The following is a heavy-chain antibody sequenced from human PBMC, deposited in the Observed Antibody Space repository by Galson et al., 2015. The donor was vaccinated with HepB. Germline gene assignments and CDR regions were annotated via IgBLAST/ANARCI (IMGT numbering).Heavy chain of an antibody. J-gene: IGHJ6*02. CDR3: ARDHDHSNYFGVNSYSNSLDV. CDR2: ISPYNGDT. V-gene: IGHV1-18*01. D-gene: IGHD4-11*01. CDR1: GYTFSSYA. Sequence: SVKVSCKASGYTFSSYAISWVRQAPGQGLEWMGWISPYNGDTNSAQVLLGRVTMTTDTSTSTAYMELRSLSSDDTAVYYCARDHDHSNYFGVNSYSNSLDVWGQGTTVTVSS.